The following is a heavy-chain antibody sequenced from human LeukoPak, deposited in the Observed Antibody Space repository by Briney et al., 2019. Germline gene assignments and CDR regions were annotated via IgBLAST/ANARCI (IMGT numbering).Heavy chain of an antibody. CDR2: LNPSSGGT. J-gene: IGHJ5*02. D-gene: IGHD5-24*01. Sequence: GASVKVSCKASGYTFTNYYMHWVRQAPGQGLEWMGILNPSSGGTAYAQKFQGRVTMTRDTSTSTVYMELSGLRSEDTAVYYCARDEATGWFDPWGQGTLVIVFS. V-gene: IGHV1-46*01. CDR1: GYTFTNYY. CDR3: ARDEATGWFDP.